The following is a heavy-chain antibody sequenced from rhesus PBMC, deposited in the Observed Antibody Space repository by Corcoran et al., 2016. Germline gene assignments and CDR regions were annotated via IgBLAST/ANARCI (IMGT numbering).Heavy chain of an antibody. CDR2: IYGSGGST. CDR1: GCSLSYSYY. V-gene: IGHV4S7*01. Sequence: QVQLQESGPGLVKPSETLSLTCAVSGCSLSYSYYWSWIRPPPGTGLEWIGYIYGSGGSTYNNPSLKSRVTISTDTSKNQFSLKLSSVTAADTAVYYCARDKRWLNAGYFDYWGQGVLVTVSS. J-gene: IGHJ4*01. D-gene: IGHD6-37*01. CDR3: ARDKRWLNAGYFDY.